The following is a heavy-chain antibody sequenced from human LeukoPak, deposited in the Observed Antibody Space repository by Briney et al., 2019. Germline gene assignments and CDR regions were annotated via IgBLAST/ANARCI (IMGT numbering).Heavy chain of an antibody. CDR3: ARDTAVSGVDAFDI. V-gene: IGHV4-4*07. D-gene: IGHD6-19*01. J-gene: IGHJ3*02. CDR1: GDSISSHY. Sequence: LETLSLTCTVSGDSISSHYWNWIRHPAGKGLEWIGRIYTSGRTNYSPPLKSRVSMSMDTSTNGLSLKLSSVTAADTAVYYCARDTAVSGVDAFDIWGQGTMVTVSS. CDR2: IYTSGRT.